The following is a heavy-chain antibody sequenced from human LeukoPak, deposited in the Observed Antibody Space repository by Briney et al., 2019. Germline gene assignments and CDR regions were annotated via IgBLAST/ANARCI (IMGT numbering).Heavy chain of an antibody. CDR3: ARGGIQVSGIDEFDY. CDR2: IGIRGDT. V-gene: IGHV3-13*01. Sequence: GGSLRLSCAPSGFTFIDYDMHWVRQVIGKGLECVSAIGIRGDTHYSGSVKGRFTISRENAESSLYLQMNSLRAEDTAAYYCARGGIQVSGIDEFDYWGQGTLVTVSS. CDR1: GFTFIDYD. J-gene: IGHJ4*02. D-gene: IGHD6-19*01.